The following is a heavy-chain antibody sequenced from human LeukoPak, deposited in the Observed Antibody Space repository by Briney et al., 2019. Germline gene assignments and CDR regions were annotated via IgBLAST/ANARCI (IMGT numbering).Heavy chain of an antibody. J-gene: IGHJ4*02. Sequence: PSETLSLSCTVSGGSISSSRYFWGSIRQPPGKGLEAIGNIYYNGTTYYSPSFKGRVTLSVDTSTHPFSLKLSSVTAADTAVYYCARQYDYGDYVSFGYWGQGTLVTVSS. D-gene: IGHD4-17*01. CDR3: ARQYDYGDYVSFGY. V-gene: IGHV4-39*01. CDR1: GGSISSSRYF. CDR2: IYYNGTT.